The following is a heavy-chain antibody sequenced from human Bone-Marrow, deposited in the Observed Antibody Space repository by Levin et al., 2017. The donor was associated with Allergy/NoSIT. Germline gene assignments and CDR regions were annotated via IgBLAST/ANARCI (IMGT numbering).Heavy chain of an antibody. CDR3: ARDAPAKVD. Sequence: GGSLRLSCATSGFNFQNYDLNWVRQAPGMGLEWISYISSSDGSRHYADSVKGRFTVSKDNAERSLYLQMNSLRDEDTAVYYCARDAPAKVDWGQGTLVIVSS. J-gene: IGHJ4*02. V-gene: IGHV3-48*03. D-gene: IGHD4-23*01. CDR2: ISSSDGSR. CDR1: GFNFQNYD.